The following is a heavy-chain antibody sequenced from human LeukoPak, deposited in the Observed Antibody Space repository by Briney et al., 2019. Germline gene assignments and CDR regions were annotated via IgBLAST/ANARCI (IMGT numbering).Heavy chain of an antibody. D-gene: IGHD3-10*01. CDR1: GCTLTELS. J-gene: IGHJ4*02. V-gene: IGHV1-24*01. CDR2: FDPEDGET. CDR3: ATRGSGFLWFGEAKFDY. Sequence: ASVKVSCKVSGCTLTELSMHWVRQAPGKGLEWMGGFDPEDGETIYAQKFQGRVTMTEDTSTDTAYMELSSLGSEDTAVYYCATRGSGFLWFGEAKFDYWGQGTLVTVSS.